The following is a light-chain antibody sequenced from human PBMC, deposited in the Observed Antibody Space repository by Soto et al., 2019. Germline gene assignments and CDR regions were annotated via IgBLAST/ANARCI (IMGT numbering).Light chain of an antibody. Sequence: AIQLTQSPSSLYASVGDRVTITCRASQGISSALAWYQQKPGKAPNLLIYDASSLESGVPSRFSGSGSATDFALTISSLQPEDFATYYCQQFNSYPWTFGQGTTVEIK. V-gene: IGKV1-13*02. J-gene: IGKJ1*01. CDR1: QGISSA. CDR3: QQFNSYPWT. CDR2: DAS.